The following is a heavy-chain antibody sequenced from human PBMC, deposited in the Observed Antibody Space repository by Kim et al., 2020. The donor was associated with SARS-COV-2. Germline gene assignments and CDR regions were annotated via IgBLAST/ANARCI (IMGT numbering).Heavy chain of an antibody. CDR3: ASANVRGDTYWYFDL. V-gene: IGHV1-69*13. D-gene: IGHD3-10*01. Sequence: SVKVSCKASGGTFSSYAISWVRQAPGQGLEWMGGIIPIFGTANYAQKFQGRVTITADESTSTAYMELSSLRSEDTAVYYCASANVRGDTYWYFDLWGRGTLVTVSS. CDR2: IIPIFGTA. J-gene: IGHJ2*01. CDR1: GGTFSSYA.